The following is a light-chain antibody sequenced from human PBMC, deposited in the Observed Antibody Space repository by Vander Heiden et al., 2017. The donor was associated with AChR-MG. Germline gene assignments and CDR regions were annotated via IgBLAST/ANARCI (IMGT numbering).Light chain of an antibody. CDR3: QQFDNLPG. CDR2: DAS. CDR1: QDIDNH. Sequence: DVRVTQSPSSLSASVGDRVTITCQASQDIDNHLNWYEQKQGKAPKLLIYDASNVETGVPSRFSGSGYGTDFTFTISSLQPEDVGTYYCQQFDNLPGFGGGTKVEI. V-gene: IGKV1-33*01. J-gene: IGKJ4*01.